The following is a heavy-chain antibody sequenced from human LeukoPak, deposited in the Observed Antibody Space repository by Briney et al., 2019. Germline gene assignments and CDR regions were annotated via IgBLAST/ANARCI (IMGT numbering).Heavy chain of an antibody. CDR1: GFTFSSYS. J-gene: IGHJ4*02. CDR3: ARDSHYYDSSGLDY. V-gene: IGHV3-21*01. Sequence: PGGSLRLSCAASGFTFSSYSMNWVRQAPGKGLEWVSSIAGSSGYISYAGSVKGRFTISRDNAKKSLYLQMTSLTAEDTAVYYCARDSHYYDSSGLDYWGQGTLVTVSS. D-gene: IGHD3-22*01. CDR2: IAGSSGYI.